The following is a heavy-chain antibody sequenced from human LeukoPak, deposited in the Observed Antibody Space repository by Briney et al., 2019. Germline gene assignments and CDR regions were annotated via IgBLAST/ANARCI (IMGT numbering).Heavy chain of an antibody. CDR2: IYYSGST. CDR1: GGSISSSRYY. Sequence: SSETLSLTCTVSGGSISSSRYYWGWIRQPPGKGLEWIGSIYYSGSTYYNPSLKSRVTISVDTSKNQFSLKLSSVTAADTAVYYCARDPNEQQLNDPWGQGTLVTVSS. V-gene: IGHV4-39*07. D-gene: IGHD6-13*01. J-gene: IGHJ5*02. CDR3: ARDPNEQQLNDP.